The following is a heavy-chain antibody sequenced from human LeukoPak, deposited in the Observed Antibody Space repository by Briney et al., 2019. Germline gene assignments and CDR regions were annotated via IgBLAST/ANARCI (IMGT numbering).Heavy chain of an antibody. D-gene: IGHD3-10*01. CDR3: ARVRGGLRTYYFDY. CDR1: GGSISSGDYY. CDR2: IYYSGST. V-gene: IGHV4-30-4*01. J-gene: IGHJ4*02. Sequence: SETLSLTCTVSGGSISSGDYYWGWIRQPPGEGLEWIGYIYYSGSTYYNPSLKSRVTISVDTSKNQFSLKLSSVTAADTAVYYCARVRGGLRTYYFDYWGQGTLVTVSS.